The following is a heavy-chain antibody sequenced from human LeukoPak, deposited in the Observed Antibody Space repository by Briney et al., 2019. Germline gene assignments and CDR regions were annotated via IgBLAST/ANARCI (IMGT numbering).Heavy chain of an antibody. J-gene: IGHJ3*01. CDR1: GYTFTGYY. D-gene: IGHD4-23*01. V-gene: IGHV1-2*04. Sequence: ASVKVSCKASGYTFTGYYMHWVRQAPGQGLEWMGWINPNSGGTNYAQKFQSWVTMTRDMSTGTAYMELSSLRSEDTAVYYCAAEIYGGNTDCCTFDFWGPGTPVTVSS. CDR3: AAEIYGGNTDCCTFDF. CDR2: INPNSGGT.